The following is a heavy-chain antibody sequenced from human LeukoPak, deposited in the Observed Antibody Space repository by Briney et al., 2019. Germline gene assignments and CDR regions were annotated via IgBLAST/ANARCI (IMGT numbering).Heavy chain of an antibody. CDR3: TTASQWELTGSDY. D-gene: IGHD1-26*01. Sequence: GGSLRLSCAASGFTFSNAWMSWVRQAPGKGLEWVGRIKSKTDGGTTDYAAPVKGRFTISRDDSKTTLYLQMNSLKTEDTAVYYCTTASQWELTGSDYWGQGTLVTVSS. CDR2: IKSKTDGGTT. J-gene: IGHJ4*02. V-gene: IGHV3-15*01. CDR1: GFTFSNAW.